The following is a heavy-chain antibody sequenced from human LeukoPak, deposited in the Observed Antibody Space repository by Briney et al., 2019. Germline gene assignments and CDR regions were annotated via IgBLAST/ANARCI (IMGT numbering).Heavy chain of an antibody. CDR2: IYYSGST. CDR1: GGSITGYY. CDR3: ARAPSARSSSPYYFAY. J-gene: IGHJ4*02. V-gene: IGHV4-59*07. Sequence: PSDTLSLTCTVSGGSITGYYWSWIRQPPGKGLEYIGSIYYSGSTDYSPSLKSRVTISVYTSKNQFSLQLRSVTAADTAVYFCARAPSARSSSPYYFAYWGQGTLVTVSS. D-gene: IGHD6-6*01.